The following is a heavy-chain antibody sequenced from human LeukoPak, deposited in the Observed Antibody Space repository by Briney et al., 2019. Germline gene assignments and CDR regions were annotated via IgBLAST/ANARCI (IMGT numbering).Heavy chain of an antibody. D-gene: IGHD2-15*01. CDR3: AKDGSGVAAADYYFDY. Sequence: GGSLRLSCAASGFTFSSYAMSWVRQAPGKGLEWVSAISGSGGSTFYADSVKGRFTISRDNSKNTLYMQMHSLRAEDTAVYYCAKDGSGVAAADYYFDYWGQGTLVTVSS. V-gene: IGHV3-23*01. CDR1: GFTFSSYA. CDR2: ISGSGGST. J-gene: IGHJ4*02.